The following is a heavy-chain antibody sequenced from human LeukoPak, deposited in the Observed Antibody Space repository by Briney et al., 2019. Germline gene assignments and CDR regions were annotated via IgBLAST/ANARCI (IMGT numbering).Heavy chain of an antibody. CDR1: GFTFSNAW. D-gene: IGHD2-2*01. V-gene: IGHV3-15*01. J-gene: IGHJ5*02. Sequence: GGSLRLSCAASGFTFSNAWMSWVRQAPGKGLEWVGRIKSKTDGGTTDYAAPVKGRFTIPRDDSKNTLYLQMNSLKTEDTAVYYCTTDGEVPAAMIGFDPWGQGTLVTVSS. CDR2: IKSKTDGGTT. CDR3: TTDGEVPAAMIGFDP.